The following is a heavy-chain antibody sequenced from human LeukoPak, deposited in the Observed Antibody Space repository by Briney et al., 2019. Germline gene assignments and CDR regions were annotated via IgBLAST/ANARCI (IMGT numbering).Heavy chain of an antibody. V-gene: IGHV1-2*06. Sequence: ASVKVSCKASGYTFTGYYMHWVRQAPGQGLEWMGRINPNSGGTNYAQKFQGRVTMTRDTSTSTVYMELSSLRSEDTAVYYCARGTTVTTSDWFDPWGQGTLVTVSS. CDR2: INPNSGGT. J-gene: IGHJ5*02. CDR1: GYTFTGYY. D-gene: IGHD4-17*01. CDR3: ARGTTVTTSDWFDP.